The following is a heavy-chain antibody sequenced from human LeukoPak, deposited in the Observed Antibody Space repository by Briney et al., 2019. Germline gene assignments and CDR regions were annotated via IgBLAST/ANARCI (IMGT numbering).Heavy chain of an antibody. CDR2: IYTSGST. CDR1: GGSISSYY. D-gene: IGHD2-21*02. CDR3: ARDDSWTSYCGGDCYPGLIDY. V-gene: IGHV4-4*07. J-gene: IGHJ4*02. Sequence: SETLSLTCTVSGGSISSYYWSWIRQPAGKGLEWIGRIYTSGSTNYNPSLKSRVTMSVDTSKNQFSLKLSSVTAADTAVYYCARDDSWTSYCGGDCYPGLIDYWGQGTLVTVSS.